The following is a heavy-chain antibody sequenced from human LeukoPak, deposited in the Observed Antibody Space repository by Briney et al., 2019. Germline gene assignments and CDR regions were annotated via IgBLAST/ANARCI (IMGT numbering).Heavy chain of an antibody. CDR2: ISSSSSTI. D-gene: IGHD3-10*01. V-gene: IGHV3-48*04. CDR1: GFTFSSYS. J-gene: IGHJ4*02. Sequence: GGSLRLSCAASGFTFSSYSMNWVRQAPGKGLEWVSYISSSSSTIYYADSVKGRFTISRDNAKNSLYLQMNSLRAEDTAVYYCARDSITMVRGVITKLGFDYWGQGTLVTVSS. CDR3: ARDSITMVRGVITKLGFDY.